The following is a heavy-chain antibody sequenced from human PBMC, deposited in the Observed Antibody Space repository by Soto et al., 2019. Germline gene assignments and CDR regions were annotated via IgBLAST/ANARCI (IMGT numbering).Heavy chain of an antibody. Sequence: EVLLVESGGGLIQPGGSLRLSCAASGFAISSKYMSWVRQAPGKGLEWVSVIYSSGITYYADSVKGRFTISRDDSTNTLYLQMNSPRADDTAAYYCTRDRQNSHFGYCGQGTLVTVSS. J-gene: IGHJ4*02. CDR3: TRDRQNSHFGY. V-gene: IGHV3-53*01. CDR1: GFAISSKY. D-gene: IGHD5-18*01. CDR2: IYSSGIT.